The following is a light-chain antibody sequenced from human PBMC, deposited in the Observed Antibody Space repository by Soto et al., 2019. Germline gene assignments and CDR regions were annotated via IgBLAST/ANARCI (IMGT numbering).Light chain of an antibody. V-gene: IGLV2-8*01. CDR3: SSYAGSNNNYV. CDR2: EVS. CDR1: SSDVGGYNY. Sequence: QSALTQPPSASGSPGQSVTISCTGTSSDVGGYNYVSWYQQHPGKAPKLMIYEVSKRPSGVPDRFSGSKSGNTASLTVSGLQDEDEADYYCSSYAGSNNNYVFGTGTKVTVL. J-gene: IGLJ1*01.